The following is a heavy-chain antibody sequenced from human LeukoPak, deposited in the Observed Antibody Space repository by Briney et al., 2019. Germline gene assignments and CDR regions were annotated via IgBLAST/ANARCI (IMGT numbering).Heavy chain of an antibody. CDR3: AKESLVVIESYFDN. Sequence: GGSLRLSWLVSGFSFSDYAMSWVRRAPGKGLEWVSAITGSGQTKYYTDSVKGRFTMSRDNSKNTLYLQMNSLRDEDTAEYFCAKESLVVIESYFDNWGQGTLVLVSS. CDR1: GFSFSDYA. V-gene: IGHV3-23*01. J-gene: IGHJ4*02. D-gene: IGHD3-22*01. CDR2: ITGSGQTK.